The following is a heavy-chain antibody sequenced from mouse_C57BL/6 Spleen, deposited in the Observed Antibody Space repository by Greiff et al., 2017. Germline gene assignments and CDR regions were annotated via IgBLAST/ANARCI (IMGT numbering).Heavy chain of an antibody. J-gene: IGHJ2*01. CDR3: ARSSPITTVTLDY. Sequence: QVQLQQPGAELVKPGASVKLSCKASGYTFTSYWMQWVKQRPGQGLEWIGEIDPSDSYTNYNQKFKGKATLTVDTSSSTAYMQLSSLTSEDSAVYYCARSSPITTVTLDYWGQGTTLTVSS. CDR2: IDPSDSYT. D-gene: IGHD1-1*01. CDR1: GYTFTSYW. V-gene: IGHV1-50*01.